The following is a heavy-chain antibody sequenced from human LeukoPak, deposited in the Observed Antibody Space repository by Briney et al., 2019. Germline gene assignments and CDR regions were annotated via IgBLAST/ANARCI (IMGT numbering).Heavy chain of an antibody. J-gene: IGHJ5*02. Sequence: PGGSLRLSCAASGFIFGDSAIHWVRQGSGKGLEWLGRIRSKANSYATAYAASLKGRFTVSRDDSKNTAYLQMNSLNTEDTAVYYCTRQYGYYDSSGRYNWFDPWGQGTLVTVSS. CDR1: GFIFGDSA. D-gene: IGHD3-22*01. CDR2: IRSKANSYAT. CDR3: TRQYGYYDSSGRYNWFDP. V-gene: IGHV3-73*01.